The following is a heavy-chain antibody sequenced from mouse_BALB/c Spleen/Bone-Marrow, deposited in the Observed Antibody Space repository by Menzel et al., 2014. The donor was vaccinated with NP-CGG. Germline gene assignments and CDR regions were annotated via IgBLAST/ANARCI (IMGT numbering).Heavy chain of an antibody. CDR2: TSSGGST. Sequence: EVKLMESGGGLVKPGGSLKLSCAASGFTFSSYAMSWVRQTPEKRLEWVASTSSGGSTYYPDSVKGRFTISRDNARNILYLQMSSLRSEDTAMYYCAREGDGYDPAWFAYWGQGTLVTVSA. J-gene: IGHJ3*01. CDR1: GFTFSSYA. D-gene: IGHD2-2*01. CDR3: AREGDGYDPAWFAY. V-gene: IGHV5-6-5*01.